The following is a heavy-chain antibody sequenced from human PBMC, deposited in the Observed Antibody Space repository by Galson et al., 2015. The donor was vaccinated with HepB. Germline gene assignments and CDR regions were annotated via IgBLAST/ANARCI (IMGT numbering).Heavy chain of an antibody. CDR2: IKQDGSEK. D-gene: IGHD3-3*01. J-gene: IGHJ3*02. Sequence: SLRLSCAASGFTFSSYWMSWVRQAPGKGLEWVANIKQDGSEKYYVDSVKGRFTISRDNAKNSLYLQMNSQRAEDTAVYYCARTDDFWSGYYGAFDIWGQGTMVTVSS. V-gene: IGHV3-7*03. CDR1: GFTFSSYW. CDR3: ARTDDFWSGYYGAFDI.